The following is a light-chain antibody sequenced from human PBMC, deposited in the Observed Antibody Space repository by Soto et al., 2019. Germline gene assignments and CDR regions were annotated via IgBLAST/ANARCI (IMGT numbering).Light chain of an antibody. V-gene: IGKV1-5*03. Sequence: DIQMTQSPSTLSGSVGDRVTITCRASQTISSWLAWYQQKPGKAPKLLIYKASTLKSGVPSRFSGSGSGTELPLTISSLQPDDFATYYCQHYNSYSEAFGQGTKVELK. CDR2: KAS. CDR3: QHYNSYSEA. J-gene: IGKJ1*01. CDR1: QTISSW.